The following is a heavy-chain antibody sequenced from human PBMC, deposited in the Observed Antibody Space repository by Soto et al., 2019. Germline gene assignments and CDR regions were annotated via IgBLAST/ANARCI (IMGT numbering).Heavy chain of an antibody. J-gene: IGHJ4*02. Sequence: GASVKVSCKASGGTFSSYAISWVRQAPGQGLEWMGGIIPIFGTANYAQKFQGRVTITADKSTSTAYMELSSLRSEDTAVYYCARSPLPQYYFDPWGQGTLVTVSS. CDR3: ARSPLPQYYFDP. CDR2: IIPIFGTA. V-gene: IGHV1-69*06. CDR1: GGTFSSYA.